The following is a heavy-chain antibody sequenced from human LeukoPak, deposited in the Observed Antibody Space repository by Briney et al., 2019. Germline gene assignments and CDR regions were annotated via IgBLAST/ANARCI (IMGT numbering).Heavy chain of an antibody. CDR3: ARTDGAGLRYFDWFQCGESIYFDY. D-gene: IGHD3-9*01. CDR2: ISAYNGNT. J-gene: IGHJ4*02. V-gene: IGHV1-18*01. Sequence: ASLKDSCKASGYTLTSDGISWVRQAPGQGLEWMGWISAYNGNTNYAQELQGRVTMTTDTSKSTAYMVLGSVRSDDTAVYYCARTDGAGLRYFDWFQCGESIYFDYWGQGTLVTVSS. CDR1: GYTLTSDG.